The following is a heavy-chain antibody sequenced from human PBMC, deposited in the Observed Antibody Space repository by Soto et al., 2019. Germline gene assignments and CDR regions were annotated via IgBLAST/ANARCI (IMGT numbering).Heavy chain of an antibody. V-gene: IGHV1-69*13. CDR2: IIPIFGTA. CDR1: GGTFSSYA. J-gene: IGHJ3*02. CDR3: ARDAGTGSSGYYLDDAFDI. Sequence: GASVKVSCKASGGTFSSYAISWVRQAPGQGLEWMGGIIPIFGTANYAQKFQGRVTITADESTSTAYMELSSLRSEDTAVYYCARDAGTGSSGYYLDDAFDIWAQGTMVTVSS. D-gene: IGHD3-22*01.